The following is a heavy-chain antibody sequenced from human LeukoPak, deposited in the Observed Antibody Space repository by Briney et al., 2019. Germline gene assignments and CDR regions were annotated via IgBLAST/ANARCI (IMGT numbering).Heavy chain of an antibody. CDR3: ARHRCSGGSCYPMNWFDP. CDR2: IYYTGST. J-gene: IGHJ5*02. Sequence: PSETLSLTCTVSGGSISSSSYYWGWIRQPPGKGLEWIGTIYYTGSTNYNPSLKSRVTISVDTSKNQFSLKLNSVTAADTAVYYCARHRCSGGSCYPMNWFDPWGQGTLVTVSS. CDR1: GGSISSSSYY. D-gene: IGHD2-15*01. V-gene: IGHV4-39*01.